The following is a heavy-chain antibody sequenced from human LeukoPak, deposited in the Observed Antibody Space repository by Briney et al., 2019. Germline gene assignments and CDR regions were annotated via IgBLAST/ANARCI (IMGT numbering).Heavy chain of an antibody. CDR1: GFTFSSYS. D-gene: IGHD1-26*01. CDR3: ARDEGSYYYHSHDAFDI. Sequence: GGSLRLSCAASGFTFSSYSMNWVRQAPGKGLEWVANIKQDGSEKYYVDSVKGRFTISRDNAKNSLYLQMNSLRAEDTAVYYCARDEGSYYYHSHDAFDIWGQGTMVTVSS. CDR2: IKQDGSEK. J-gene: IGHJ3*02. V-gene: IGHV3-7*01.